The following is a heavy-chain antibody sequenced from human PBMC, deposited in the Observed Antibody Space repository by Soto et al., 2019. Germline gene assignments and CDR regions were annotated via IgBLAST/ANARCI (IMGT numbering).Heavy chain of an antibody. CDR2: IYPGDSDT. CDR1: GYRFTSYW. Sequence: PGESLKLSCKGSGYRFTSYWIGWVRLMPGKGLERMGIIYPGDSDTRYSPSFQGQVTISADKSISTAYLQGSSLKASDTAMYYCARGGYGDPGPLDGFLRSYFDYWGQGTLVTVSS. D-gene: IGHD4-17*01. J-gene: IGHJ4*02. V-gene: IGHV5-51*01. CDR3: ARGGYGDPGPLDGFLRSYFDY.